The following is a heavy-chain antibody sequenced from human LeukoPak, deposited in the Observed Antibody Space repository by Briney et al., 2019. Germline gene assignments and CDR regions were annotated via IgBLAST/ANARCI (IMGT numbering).Heavy chain of an antibody. J-gene: IGHJ3*02. V-gene: IGHV1-18*04. CDR2: ISAYNGNT. CDR1: GYTFTGYY. D-gene: IGHD2-15*01. Sequence: ASVKVSCKASGYTFTGYYMHWVRQAPGQGLEWMGWISAYNGNTNYAQKLQGRVTMTTDTSTSTAYMELRSLRSDDTAVYYCASPLGSGDAFDIWGQGTMVTVSS. CDR3: ASPLGSGDAFDI.